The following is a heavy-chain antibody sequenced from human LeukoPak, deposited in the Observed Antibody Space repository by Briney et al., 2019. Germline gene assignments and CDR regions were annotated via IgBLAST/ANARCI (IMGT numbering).Heavy chain of an antibody. Sequence: KSSETLSLTCTVSGYSISSDHYWGWIRRPPGKGLEWIGSMYHSGSTYYNPPLKSRVTISEDTSKNQFSLKLRSVTAADTAVYYCARGPRPGELLWHWFDPWGQGTLVTVSS. CDR3: ARGPRPGELLWHWFDP. D-gene: IGHD3-10*01. J-gene: IGHJ5*02. CDR2: MYHSGST. V-gene: IGHV4-38-2*02. CDR1: GYSISSDHY.